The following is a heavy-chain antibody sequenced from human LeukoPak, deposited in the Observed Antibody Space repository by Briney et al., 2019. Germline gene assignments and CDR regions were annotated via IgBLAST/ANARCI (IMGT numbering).Heavy chain of an antibody. CDR3: ARGGQWLPGEDAFDI. CDR1: GGTFSSYA. Sequence: GASVKVSCKASGGTFSSYAISWVRQAPGQGLEWMGGIIPIFGTANYTPKFQGRVTITTDESTSTAYMELSSLRSEDTAVYYCARGGQWLPGEDAFDIWGQGTMVTVSS. CDR2: IIPIFGTA. D-gene: IGHD6-19*01. V-gene: IGHV1-69*05. J-gene: IGHJ3*02.